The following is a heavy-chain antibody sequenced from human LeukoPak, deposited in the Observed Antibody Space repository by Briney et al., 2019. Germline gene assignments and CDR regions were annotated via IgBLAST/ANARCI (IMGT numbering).Heavy chain of an antibody. J-gene: IGHJ3*01. Sequence: PGRSLRLSCASSGFTFDDHAMNWVRQAPGKGLEWVAGISWNSGRIGYADSVKGRFTISRDNTKNSLDLQMTGLRSEDTALYYCVKATGSQPRAGAFDFWGQGTSVTVSS. CDR2: ISWNSGRI. D-gene: IGHD1-26*01. V-gene: IGHV3-9*01. CDR3: VKATGSQPRAGAFDF. CDR1: GFTFDDHA.